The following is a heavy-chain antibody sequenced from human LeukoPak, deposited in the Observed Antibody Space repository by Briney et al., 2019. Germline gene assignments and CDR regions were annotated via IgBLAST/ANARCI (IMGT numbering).Heavy chain of an antibody. V-gene: IGHV3-30*02. D-gene: IGHD6-13*01. CDR2: IRYDGSNK. J-gene: IGHJ4*02. Sequence: GGSLRLSCAASGFTFSSYGMHWVRQAPGKGLEWVAFIRYDGSNKYYADSVKGRFTISRDNSKNTLYLQMNSLRAEDTAVYYCARGGSSSWYGGYYFDYWGQGTLVTVSS. CDR1: GFTFSSYG. CDR3: ARGGSSSWYGGYYFDY.